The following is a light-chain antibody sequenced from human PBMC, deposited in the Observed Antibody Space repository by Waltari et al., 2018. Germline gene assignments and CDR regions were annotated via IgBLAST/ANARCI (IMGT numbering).Light chain of an antibody. J-gene: IGLJ3*02. CDR2: DVS. Sequence: QSALTQPASVSGSPGQSITISCTGTSSDVGGYNYVSWYQQHPGKAPKRMIYDVSKRPSGVSNRFSGLQAEDEADYYCCSYAGSSTPNWVFGGGTKLTVL. V-gene: IGLV2-23*02. CDR1: SSDVGGYNY. CDR3: CSYAGSSTPNWV.